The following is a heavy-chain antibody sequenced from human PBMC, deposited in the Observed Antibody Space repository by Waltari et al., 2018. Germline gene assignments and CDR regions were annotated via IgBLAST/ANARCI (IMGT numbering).Heavy chain of an antibody. V-gene: IGHV4-4*02. CDR1: GFTFSDYY. Sequence: QVQLVESGGGLVKPGGSLRLSCAASGFTFSDYYMRWIRPPPGKGLEWIGEIYHSGSTNYNPSLKSRVTISVDKSKNQFSLKLSSVTAADTAVYYCARASSSASYYYYGMDVWGQGTTVTVSS. CDR2: IYHSGST. CDR3: ARASSSASYYYYGMDV. D-gene: IGHD6-6*01. J-gene: IGHJ6*02.